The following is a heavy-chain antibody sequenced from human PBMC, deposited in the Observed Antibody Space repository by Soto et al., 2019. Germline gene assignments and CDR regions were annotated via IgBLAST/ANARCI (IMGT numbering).Heavy chain of an antibody. V-gene: IGHV3-30*18. J-gene: IGHJ4*02. D-gene: IGHD1-26*01. CDR2: ISSDGKDK. Sequence: QVQVVESGGGVVQPGRSLRLSCAASGFIFTTYGMHWVRQAPGKGLEWVADISSDGKDKYYAESVKGRFIISRDNSRNTVCLQMNSLRPEDTAVYYCAKGRGTYGGAYDYWGQGTLVAVSS. CDR3: AKGRGTYGGAYDY. CDR1: GFIFTTYG.